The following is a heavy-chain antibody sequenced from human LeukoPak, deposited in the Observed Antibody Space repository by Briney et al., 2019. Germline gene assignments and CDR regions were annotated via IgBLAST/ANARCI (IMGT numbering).Heavy chain of an antibody. CDR3: ARDPHYYDSSGYYGY. J-gene: IGHJ4*02. CDR2: ISSSSSYI. D-gene: IGHD3-22*01. CDR1: GFTFSSYS. Sequence: SGGSLRLSCAASGFTFSSYSMNWVRQAPGKGLEWVSSISSSSSYIYYADSVKGRFTISRDNAKNSLYLQMNSLRAEDTAVYYCARDPHYYDSSGYYGYWGRGTLVTVSS. V-gene: IGHV3-21*01.